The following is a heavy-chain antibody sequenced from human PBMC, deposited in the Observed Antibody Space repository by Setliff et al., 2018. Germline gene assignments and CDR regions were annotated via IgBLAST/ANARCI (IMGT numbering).Heavy chain of an antibody. D-gene: IGHD3-3*01. CDR1: GYTFTTYY. J-gene: IGHJ4*02. CDR2: INPGDGST. Sequence: GASVQVSCKASGYTFTTYYMHWVRQAPGQGLEWMGVINPGDGSTTYAQKFQGRVKMTRDTSTNTVYMQLNSLRFEDRAVYYCARENTAKNFWGEESDYWGQGTLVTVSS. V-gene: IGHV1-46*01. CDR3: ARENTAKNFWGEESDY.